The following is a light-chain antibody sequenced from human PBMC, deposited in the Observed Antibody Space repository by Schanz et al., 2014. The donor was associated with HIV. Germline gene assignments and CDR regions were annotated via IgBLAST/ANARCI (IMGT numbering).Light chain of an antibody. CDR1: SSNIGSNA. Sequence: QSVLTQPPSASGTPGQRVTISCSVSSSNIGSNAVNWFHPLPGTAPKLLIYNSYHRPSGVPDRFSGSGSGTSASLAISGLQSEDESDYYCTTWDDSLNGVVFGGGTKLTVL. CDR2: NSY. J-gene: IGLJ2*01. CDR3: TTWDDSLNGVV. V-gene: IGLV1-44*01.